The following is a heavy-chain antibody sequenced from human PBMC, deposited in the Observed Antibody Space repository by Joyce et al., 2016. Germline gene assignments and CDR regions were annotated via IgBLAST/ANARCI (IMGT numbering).Heavy chain of an antibody. CDR1: GYTFTRYG. CDR3: ARDPTGGPLDY. V-gene: IGHV1-18*01. D-gene: IGHD1-14*01. CDR2: ITTYNGYT. J-gene: IGHJ4*02. Sequence: QVQLVQSEIEVKQPGASVKVSCKASGYTFTRYGIAWVRQAPGQGLEWMGWITTYNGYTKYTQNVQGRVTMTTDTSTSTADKELRSLRSDDTAVYYCARDPTGGPLDYWGQGTLVTVSS.